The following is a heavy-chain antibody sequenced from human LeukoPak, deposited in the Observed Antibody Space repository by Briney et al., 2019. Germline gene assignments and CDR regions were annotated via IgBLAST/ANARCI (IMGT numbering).Heavy chain of an antibody. Sequence: GGSLRLSCAASGFTFSSYAMHWVRLAPGKGLEWVAVISYDGSNKYYADSVKGRFTISRDNSKNTLYLQMNSLRAEDTAVYYCAKDYSSSWYRGIAVAGWGMDVWGQGTTVTVSS. D-gene: IGHD6-13*01. V-gene: IGHV3-30-3*01. J-gene: IGHJ6*02. CDR3: AKDYSSSWYRGIAVAGWGMDV. CDR2: ISYDGSNK. CDR1: GFTFSSYA.